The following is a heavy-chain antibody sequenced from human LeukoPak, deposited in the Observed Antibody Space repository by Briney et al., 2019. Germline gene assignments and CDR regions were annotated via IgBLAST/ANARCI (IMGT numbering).Heavy chain of an antibody. CDR3: ARGLRREHHRRVPRLNWFDP. CDR2: INHSGST. Sequence: SETLSLTCAVYGGSFSGYYWSWIRQPPGKGLEWIGEINHSGSTNYNPSLKSRVTISVDTSKNQFSLKPSSVTAADTAVYYCARGLRREHHRRVPRLNWFDPWGQGTLVTVSS. D-gene: IGHD1/OR15-1a*01. J-gene: IGHJ5*02. V-gene: IGHV4-34*01. CDR1: GGSFSGYY.